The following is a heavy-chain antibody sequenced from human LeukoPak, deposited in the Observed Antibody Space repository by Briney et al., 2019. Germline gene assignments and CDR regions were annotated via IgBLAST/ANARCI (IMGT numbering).Heavy chain of an antibody. J-gene: IGHJ4*02. Sequence: GGSLRLSCAASGFTFSNAWMSWVRQAPGKGLEWVSAISGSGGSTYYADSVKGRFTISRDNSKNTLYLQMNSLRAEDTAVYYCAKPLSTYYYDSSGSLLQDYWGQGTLVTVSS. CDR2: ISGSGGST. CDR3: AKPLSTYYYDSSGSLLQDY. CDR1: GFTFSNAW. D-gene: IGHD3-22*01. V-gene: IGHV3-23*01.